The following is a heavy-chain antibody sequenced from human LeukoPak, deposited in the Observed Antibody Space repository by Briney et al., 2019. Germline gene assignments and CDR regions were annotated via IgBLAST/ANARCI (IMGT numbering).Heavy chain of an antibody. Sequence: ASVKVSCKTYGYSFSEYTHMWVRQAPGQGLEWLGWFNLFTRDIKYAQKFQGRVTMTTDTSTGTAFLEMRNLRADDTAIYFCARAAPLGMRGSDAFDIWGQGTKVTVSS. CDR1: GYSFSEYT. CDR3: ARAAPLGMRGSDAFDI. CDR2: FNLFTRDI. J-gene: IGHJ3*02. V-gene: IGHV1-18*01. D-gene: IGHD1-1*01.